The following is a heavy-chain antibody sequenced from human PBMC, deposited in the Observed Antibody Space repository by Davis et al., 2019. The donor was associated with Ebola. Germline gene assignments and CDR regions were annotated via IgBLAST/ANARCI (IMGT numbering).Heavy chain of an antibody. CDR1: GYTFTSYD. Sequence: AASVKVSCKASGYTFTSYDINWVRQATGQGLEWMGWMNPNSGNTGYAQKLQGRVTMTTDTSTSTAYMELRSLRSDDTAVYYCARGGGSYSVDYWGQGTLVTVSS. D-gene: IGHD1-26*01. CDR3: ARGGGSYSVDY. J-gene: IGHJ4*02. CDR2: MNPNSGNT. V-gene: IGHV1-8*01.